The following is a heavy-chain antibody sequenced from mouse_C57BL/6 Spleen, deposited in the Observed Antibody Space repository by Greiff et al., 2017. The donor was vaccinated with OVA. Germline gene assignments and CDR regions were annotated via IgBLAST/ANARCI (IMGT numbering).Heavy chain of an antibody. V-gene: IGHV1-15*01. CDR3: TRNDGN. CDR2: IDPETGGT. J-gene: IGHJ2*01. Sequence: VQLQQSGAELVRPGASVTLSCKASGYTFTDYEMHWVKQTPVHGLAWIGAIDPETGGTAYNQKFKGKAILTADKSSSTAYMELRSLTSEDSAVYYCTRNDGNWGQGTTLTVSS. D-gene: IGHD1-1*01. CDR1: GYTFTDYE.